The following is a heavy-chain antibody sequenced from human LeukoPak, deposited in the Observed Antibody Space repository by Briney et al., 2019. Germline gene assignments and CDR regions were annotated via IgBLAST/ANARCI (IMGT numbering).Heavy chain of an antibody. CDR1: GYTFTSYY. V-gene: IGHV1-46*01. Sequence: GASVKVSCKASGYTFTSYYIHWLRLAPGQGLEWMGIINPSDGSTRYAQKLEGRVTMTRDMSTSTVYMELSNLRSEDTAMYYCARVRDGYNDAFDIWGQGTMVIVSS. CDR3: ARVRDGYNDAFDI. J-gene: IGHJ3*02. D-gene: IGHD5-24*01. CDR2: INPSDGST.